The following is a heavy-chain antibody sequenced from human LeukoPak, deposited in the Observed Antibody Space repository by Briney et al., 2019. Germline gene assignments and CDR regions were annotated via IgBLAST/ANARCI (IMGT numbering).Heavy chain of an antibody. D-gene: IGHD3-22*01. V-gene: IGHV3-21*06. CDR3: LRGDSRDF. J-gene: IGHJ4*02. CDR2: INSGGTTT. Sequence: PGGSLRFSCAACGFAFSTYTMNWARQAPGKGLEWVASINSGGTTTHYAFSVKGRFTISRDNAQNVLYLQMNGLRGDDAAVYYCLRGDSRDFWGQGTLVTVSS. CDR1: GFAFSTYT.